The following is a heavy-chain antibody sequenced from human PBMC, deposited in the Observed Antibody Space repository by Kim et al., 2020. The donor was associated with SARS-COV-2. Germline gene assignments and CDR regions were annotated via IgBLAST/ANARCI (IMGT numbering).Heavy chain of an antibody. D-gene: IGHD3-3*01. CDR3: ARGFLEWLEGMDV. J-gene: IGHJ6*02. V-gene: IGHV3-30*15. Sequence: YADTGKGRFTISRDNSKITLYLEMSSLRAEDTAMDYCARGFLEWLEGMDVWGRGTTVTVSS.